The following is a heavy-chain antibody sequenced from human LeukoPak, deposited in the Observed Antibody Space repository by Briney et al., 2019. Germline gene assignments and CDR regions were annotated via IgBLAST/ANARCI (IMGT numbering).Heavy chain of an antibody. D-gene: IGHD3-3*01. CDR3: AKAELGVDTFFDY. CDR1: GFTFNDYA. Sequence: GGSLRLSCAASGFTFNDYALGWVRQAPGRGLEGVATLSGSGAGTYYSNSVQGRFTISRDNSKRTLFLQMNSLRAEDTAFYYCAKAELGVDTFFDYWGQGTLVTVSS. V-gene: IGHV3-23*01. J-gene: IGHJ4*02. CDR2: LSGSGAGT.